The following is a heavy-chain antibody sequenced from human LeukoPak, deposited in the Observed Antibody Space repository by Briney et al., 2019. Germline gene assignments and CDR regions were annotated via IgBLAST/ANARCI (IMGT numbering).Heavy chain of an antibody. Sequence: SETLSLTCTVSGGSISSYYWSWIRQPPGKGLEWIGYIYYSGSTNYNPSLKSRVTISVDTSKNQFSLKLSSVTAADTAVYYCARDSGDTYYYDSSGYIDYWGQGTLVTVSS. CDR3: ARDSGDTYYYDSSGYIDY. CDR1: GGSISSYY. D-gene: IGHD3-22*01. J-gene: IGHJ4*02. CDR2: IYYSGST. V-gene: IGHV4-59*01.